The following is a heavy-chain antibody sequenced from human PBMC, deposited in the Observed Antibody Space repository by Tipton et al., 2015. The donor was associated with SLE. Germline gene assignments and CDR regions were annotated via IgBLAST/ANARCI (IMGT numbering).Heavy chain of an antibody. CDR3: VIGIWGPIDY. CDR2: IYPGDSET. V-gene: IGHV5-51*03. Sequence: QSGAEVKKPGESLEISCKGFGYTFTDYWIGWVRQMPGKGLEWMGIIYPGDSETRYSPSFQGQVTISADKSITTAYLQWNILKASDTAMYYCVIGIWGPIDYWGQGTLVTVSS. D-gene: IGHD7-27*01. CDR1: GYTFTDYW. J-gene: IGHJ4*02.